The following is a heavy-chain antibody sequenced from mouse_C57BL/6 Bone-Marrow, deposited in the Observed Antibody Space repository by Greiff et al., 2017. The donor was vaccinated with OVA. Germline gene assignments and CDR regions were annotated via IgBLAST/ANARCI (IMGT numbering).Heavy chain of an antibody. J-gene: IGHJ1*03. V-gene: IGHV1-15*01. D-gene: IGHD1-1*01. Sequence: SGAELVRPGASVTLSCKASGYTFTDYEMHWVKQTPVHGLEWIGAIDPETGGTAYNQKFKGKAILTADKSSSTAYMELRSLTSEDSAVYYCTRWNYGSSYWYFDVWGTGTTVTVSS. CDR1: GYTFTDYE. CDR2: IDPETGGT. CDR3: TRWNYGSSYWYFDV.